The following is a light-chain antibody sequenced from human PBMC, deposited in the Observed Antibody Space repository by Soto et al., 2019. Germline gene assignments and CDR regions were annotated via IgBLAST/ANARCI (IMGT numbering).Light chain of an antibody. CDR3: QQCARSPLT. CDR2: DAS. J-gene: IGKJ1*01. V-gene: IGKV3-20*01. CDR1: QSVSNNY. Sequence: EIVLTQSPGTLSLSPGERATLSCRASQSVSNNYLAWYQQKPGQAPRLLIADASRRATGIPDRFSGSGSGKDFTLTISRLEPEDFAVYYCQQCARSPLTFGQGTKVDIK.